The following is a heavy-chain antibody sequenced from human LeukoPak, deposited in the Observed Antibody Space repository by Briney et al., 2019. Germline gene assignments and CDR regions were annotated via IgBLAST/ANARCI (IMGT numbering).Heavy chain of an antibody. CDR2: IIPIFGTA. D-gene: IGHD3-10*01. J-gene: IGHJ4*02. CDR1: GGTFSSYA. Sequence: SVKVSCKASGGTFSSYAISWVRQAPGQGLEWMGGIIPIFGTANYAQKFQGRVTITADKSTSTAYMELSSLRSEDTAVYYCARISYGSGSYSYFDYWGQGTLVTVSS. CDR3: ARISYGSGSYSYFDY. V-gene: IGHV1-69*06.